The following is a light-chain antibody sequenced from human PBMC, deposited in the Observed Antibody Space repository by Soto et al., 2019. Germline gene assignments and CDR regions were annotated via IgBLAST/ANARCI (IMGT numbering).Light chain of an antibody. CDR3: SSYTSSNPRL. Sequence: QSALTQPASVSGSPGQSITISCTGTSSDVGGYSYVSWYQQHPGKAPKLMIYGVSNRPSGVSNRFSGSKSYNTASLTISGLQAEDEADYYCSSYTSSNPRLFGGGTKLTVL. CDR2: GVS. CDR1: SSDVGGYSY. J-gene: IGLJ3*02. V-gene: IGLV2-14*01.